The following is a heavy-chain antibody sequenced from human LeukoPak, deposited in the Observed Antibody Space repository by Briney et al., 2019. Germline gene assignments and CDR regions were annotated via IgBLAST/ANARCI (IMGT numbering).Heavy chain of an antibody. CDR1: GGTFSSYA. CDR3: ATATLLPNYYDSSGYLFDY. D-gene: IGHD3-22*01. Sequence: SVKVSCTASGGTFSSYAISWVRQAPGQGLEWMGGIIPIFGTANYAQKFQGRVTITADESTSTAYMELSSLRSEDTAVYYCATATLLPNYYDSSGYLFDYWGQGTLVTVSS. CDR2: IIPIFGTA. J-gene: IGHJ4*02. V-gene: IGHV1-69*13.